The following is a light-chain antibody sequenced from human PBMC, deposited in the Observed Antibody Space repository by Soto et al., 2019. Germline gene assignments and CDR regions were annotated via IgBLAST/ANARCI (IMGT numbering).Light chain of an antibody. CDR1: QSVSSN. J-gene: IGKJ1*01. CDR2: GAS. CDR3: QQYNNWPA. Sequence: EIVMTQSPATLSVSPGERATLSCRGSQSVSSNLAWYQQKPGQAPRLLIYGASTRATGIPARFSGSWSGTEFTLTISSLQSEDFAVYYCQQYNNWPAFGQGTKVEIK. V-gene: IGKV3-15*01.